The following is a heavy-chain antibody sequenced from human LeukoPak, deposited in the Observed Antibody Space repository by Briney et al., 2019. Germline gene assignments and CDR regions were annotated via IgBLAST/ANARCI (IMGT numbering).Heavy chain of an antibody. CDR3: ARLRVIFWGFDI. J-gene: IGHJ3*02. CDR1: GGSFSGYY. CDR2: INHSGST. Sequence: SETLSLTRAVYGGSFSGYYWSWIRQPPGKGLEWIGEINHSGSTNYNPSLKSRVTISVDTSKNQFSLKLSSVTAADTAVYYCARLRVIFWGFDIWGQGTMVTVSS. D-gene: IGHD3-16*01. V-gene: IGHV4-34*01.